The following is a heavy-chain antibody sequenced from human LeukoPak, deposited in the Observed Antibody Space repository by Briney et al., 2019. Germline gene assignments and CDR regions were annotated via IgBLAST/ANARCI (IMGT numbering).Heavy chain of an antibody. J-gene: IGHJ4*02. CDR3: ARGASTLRYFDWLLYDY. D-gene: IGHD3-9*01. V-gene: IGHV4-34*01. Sequence: SETLSLTCAVYGGSFSGYYWSWIRQPPGKGLEWIGEINHSGSTYYNPSLKSRVTISVDTSKNQFSLKLSSVTAADTAVYYCARGASTLRYFDWLLYDYWGQGTLVTVSS. CDR2: INHSGST. CDR1: GGSFSGYY.